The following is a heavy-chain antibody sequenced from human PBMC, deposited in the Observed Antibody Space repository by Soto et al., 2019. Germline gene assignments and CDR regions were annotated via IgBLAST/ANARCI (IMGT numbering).Heavy chain of an antibody. CDR3: ARVVKAGDYGDYGRYYFDY. Sequence: QVQRVQSGAEVKKPGASVKVSCKASGYTFTTYGITWVRQAPGQGLEWMGWISAHSGNTNYAQKLQGRLTVTTDTSTNTAYMDLRSLRSDDTAVYYCARVVKAGDYGDYGRYYFDYWGHGTLVTVSS. V-gene: IGHV1-18*04. J-gene: IGHJ4*01. CDR2: ISAHSGNT. D-gene: IGHD4-17*01. CDR1: GYTFTTYG.